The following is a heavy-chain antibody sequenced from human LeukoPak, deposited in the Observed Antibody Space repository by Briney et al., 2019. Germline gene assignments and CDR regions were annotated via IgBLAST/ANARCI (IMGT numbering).Heavy chain of an antibody. CDR3: ARVRNDIVVVPAPLSDY. CDR2: ISAYNGNT. V-gene: IGHV1-18*01. J-gene: IGHJ4*02. D-gene: IGHD2-2*01. CDR1: GYTFTSYG. Sequence: ASVKVSCKASGYTFTSYGISWVRQAPGQGLEWMGWISAYNGNTNYAQKLQGRVTMTTDTSTSTAYMELRSLRSDDTAAYYCARVRNDIVVVPAPLSDYWGQGTLVTVSS.